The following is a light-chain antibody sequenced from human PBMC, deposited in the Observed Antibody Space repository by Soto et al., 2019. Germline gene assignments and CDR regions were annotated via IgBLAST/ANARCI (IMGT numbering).Light chain of an antibody. CDR2: SNN. J-gene: IGLJ3*02. V-gene: IGLV1-40*01. CDR1: SSNIGAGYA. Sequence: QAVVTQLPSVSGAPGQRVTISCTGSSSNIGAGYAVNWYQQLPGTAPKLLMSSNNNRPSGVPDRFSGSKSGTSASLAITGLQAEDEADYYCQSYDSSLSGYWVFGGGTKLTVL. CDR3: QSYDSSLSGYWV.